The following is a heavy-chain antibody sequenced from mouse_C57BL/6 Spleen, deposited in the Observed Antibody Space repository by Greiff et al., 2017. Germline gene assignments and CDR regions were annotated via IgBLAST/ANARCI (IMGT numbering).Heavy chain of an antibody. CDR3: TRDYYGSSFDY. V-gene: IGHV1-15*01. D-gene: IGHD1-1*01. CDR2: IDPETGGT. CDR1: GYTFTDYE. Sequence: QVQLKESGAELVRPGASVTLSCKASGYTFTDYEMHWVKQTPVHGLEWIGAIDPETGGTAYNQKCKGKAILTADKSSSTAYMELRSLTYEDSAVYCCTRDYYGSSFDYWGQGTTLTVSS. J-gene: IGHJ2*01.